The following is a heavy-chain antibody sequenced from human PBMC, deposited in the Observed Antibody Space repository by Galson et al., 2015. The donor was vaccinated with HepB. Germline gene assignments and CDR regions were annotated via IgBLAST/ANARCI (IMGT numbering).Heavy chain of an antibody. D-gene: IGHD3-10*01. CDR3: ARDGFTINAFDI. CDR1: GYTFTDPY. Sequence: SVKVSCKASGYTFTDPYMHWVRQAPGQGLEWMGWVNPNSGDTNYAQKFQGRVTMTRDTSISTAYMELSRLTSDDTAVYYCARDGFTINAFDIWGRGTMVTVSS. CDR2: VNPNSGDT. V-gene: IGHV1-2*02. J-gene: IGHJ3*02.